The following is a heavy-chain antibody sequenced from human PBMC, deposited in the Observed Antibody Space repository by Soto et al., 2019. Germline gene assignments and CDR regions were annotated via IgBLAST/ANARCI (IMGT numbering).Heavy chain of an antibody. D-gene: IGHD1-1*01. V-gene: IGHV3-7*03. CDR3: AGDSRVQLERYAFYT. Sequence: GGSLRLSCAASGFTFSSYWMSWVRQAPGKGLEWVANIKQDGSEKYYVDTVKGRFTISRDNAKNSLYLQMNSLRAEDTAVYYCAGDSRVQLERYAFYTWGQGTMVSASS. J-gene: IGHJ3*02. CDR2: IKQDGSEK. CDR1: GFTFSSYW.